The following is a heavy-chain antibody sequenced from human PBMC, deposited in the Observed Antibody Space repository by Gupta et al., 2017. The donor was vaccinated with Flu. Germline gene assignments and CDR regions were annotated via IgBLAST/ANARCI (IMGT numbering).Heavy chain of an antibody. V-gene: IGHV3-23*01. CDR3: AYDSSGYSHDAFDI. J-gene: IGHJ3*02. CDR2: ISGSGGST. Sequence: EVQLLESGGGLVQPGGSLRLSCAASGFTFRSYAMSWVRQAPGKGLEWVSAISGSGGSTYYADSVKGRFTIARENSKNTLYLQMNSLRAEDTAVYYCAYDSSGYSHDAFDIWGQGTMVTVSS. CDR1: GFTFRSYA. D-gene: IGHD3-22*01.